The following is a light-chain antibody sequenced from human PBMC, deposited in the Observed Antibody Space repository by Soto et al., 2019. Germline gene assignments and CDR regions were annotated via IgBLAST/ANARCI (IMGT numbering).Light chain of an antibody. V-gene: IGKV1-5*03. CDR1: HGVSTW. J-gene: IGKJ1*01. Sequence: IQMTQSPSTLSGSVGDRVTITCRASHGVSTWLAWYQHKPGQAPKLLIYEASTLQSWVPSRFSASGSVRDFTLTITSLQPEDSATYYCQQYYDFRTFGQGTKVDIK. CDR3: QQYYDFRT. CDR2: EAS.